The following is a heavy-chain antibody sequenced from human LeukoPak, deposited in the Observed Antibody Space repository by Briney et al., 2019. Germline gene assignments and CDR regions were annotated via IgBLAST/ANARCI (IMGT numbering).Heavy chain of an antibody. CDR2: ISSSSSYI. CDR1: GFTFSSYS. V-gene: IGHV3-21*01. J-gene: IGHJ4*02. CDR3: AKDGKGYCSGGSCYEGLPYYFDY. Sequence: GGSLRLSCAASGFTFSSYSMNWVRQAPGKGLEWVSSISSSSSYIYYAGSVKGRFTISRDNAKNSLYLQMNSLRAEDTAVYYCAKDGKGYCSGGSCYEGLPYYFDYWGQGTLVTVSS. D-gene: IGHD2-15*01.